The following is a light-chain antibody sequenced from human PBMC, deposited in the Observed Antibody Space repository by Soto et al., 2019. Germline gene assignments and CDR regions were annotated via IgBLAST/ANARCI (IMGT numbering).Light chain of an antibody. CDR1: QSVSSN. V-gene: IGKV3-15*01. J-gene: IGKJ4*01. CDR3: QQYNNWPLT. CDR2: GAS. Sequence: EIVMTQSPATLSVSPGERATLSCRASQSVSSNLAWYQQKPGQAPRLLIYGASTRATGIPVRFSGSGSGTEFTLSISGLQSEDFAVYYCQQYNNWPLTFGGGTKVEI.